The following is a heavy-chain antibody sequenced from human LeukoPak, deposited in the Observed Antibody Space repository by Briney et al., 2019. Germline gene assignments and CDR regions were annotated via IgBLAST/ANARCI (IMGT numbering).Heavy chain of an antibody. J-gene: IGHJ5*02. CDR3: ARVYPLNWFDP. CDR1: GDPISCGDYS. CDR2: IYYSGST. V-gene: IGHV4-30-4*01. Sequence: PTETLSLTCTISGDPISCGDYSRSWIRQPPGKGLEWIGYIYYSGSTYYNPSLKSRVTISVDTSKNQFSLKLSSVTAADTAVYYCARVYPLNWFDPWGQGTLVTVSS.